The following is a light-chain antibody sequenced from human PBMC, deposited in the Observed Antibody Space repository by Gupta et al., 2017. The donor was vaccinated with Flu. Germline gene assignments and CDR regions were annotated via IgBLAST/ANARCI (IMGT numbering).Light chain of an antibody. J-gene: IGKJ5*01. CDR2: GAS. CDR3: QQYNNWPRIT. CDR1: QSVSSN. V-gene: IGKV3-15*01. Sequence: ATRSGSPGERATLSCRASQSVSSNLAWYQQKPGQAPRLLIYGASTRATGIPARFSGSGSGTEFTLTISSLQSEDFAVYYCQQYNNWPRITFGQGTRLEIK.